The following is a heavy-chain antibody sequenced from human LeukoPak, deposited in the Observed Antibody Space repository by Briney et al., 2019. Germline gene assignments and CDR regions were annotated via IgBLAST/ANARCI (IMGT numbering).Heavy chain of an antibody. V-gene: IGHV3-7*03. CDR1: GFTFSSYW. J-gene: IGHJ4*02. CDR3: ATFFEQQWLFSSFDY. Sequence: PGGSLRLSCAASGFTFSSYWMSWVRQAPGKGLEWVANIKQDGSEKYYVDSVKGRFTISRDNAKNSLYLQMNSLRAEDTAVYYCATFFEQQWLFSSFDYWGQGTLVTVSS. D-gene: IGHD6-19*01. CDR2: IKQDGSEK.